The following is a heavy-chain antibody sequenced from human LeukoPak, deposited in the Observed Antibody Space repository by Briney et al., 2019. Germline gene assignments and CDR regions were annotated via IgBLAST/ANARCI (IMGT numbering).Heavy chain of an antibody. CDR2: IYTSGST. CDR3: ARGDCSSTSCSFDY. D-gene: IGHD2-2*01. CDR1: GGSLSSGSYY. V-gene: IGHV4-61*02. J-gene: IGHJ4*02. Sequence: SETLSLTCTVSGGSLSSGSYYWSWIRQPAGKGLEWIGRIYTSGSTNYNPSLKSRVTISVDTSKNQFSLKLTSVTAADTAVYYCARGDCSSTSCSFDYWGQGTLVTVSS.